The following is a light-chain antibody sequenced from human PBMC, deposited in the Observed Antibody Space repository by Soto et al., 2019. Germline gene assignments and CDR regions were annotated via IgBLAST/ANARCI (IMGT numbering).Light chain of an antibody. CDR3: CSYAGSSAYV. V-gene: IGLV2-23*01. CDR1: RSDVGSGNHNL. CDR2: EGT. J-gene: IGLJ1*01. Sequence: QSALTQSASVSGSPGQSITISCTGTRSDVGSGNHNLVSWYRQRPGTAPKVMIYEGTKRPSGVSNRFSGSKSGYTASLTISGLQAEDEADYYCCSYAGSSAYVFGTGTKLTVL.